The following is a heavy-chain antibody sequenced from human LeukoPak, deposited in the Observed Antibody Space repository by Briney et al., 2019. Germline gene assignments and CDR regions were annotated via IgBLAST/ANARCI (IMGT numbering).Heavy chain of an antibody. Sequence: PSETLSLTCTVSGGSISSYYWSWIRQPPGKGLEWIGSLYYSGSAYYNPPLKSRVTISVDASKNQFSLKLSSVTAADTGVYYCARTYDYIWGSFRSHSFDSWGQGTLVTVSS. CDR3: ARTYDYIWGSFRSHSFDS. D-gene: IGHD3-16*02. CDR1: GGSISSYY. J-gene: IGHJ4*02. V-gene: IGHV4-59*05. CDR2: LYYSGSA.